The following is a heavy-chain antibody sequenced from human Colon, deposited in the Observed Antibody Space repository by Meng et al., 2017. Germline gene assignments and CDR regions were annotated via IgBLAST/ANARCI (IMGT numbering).Heavy chain of an antibody. D-gene: IGHD3-10*01. Sequence: VGLVESGGGLVQAGGAGRLVWSGSGFTVETYAMRWVRQAPGKGLEWVSAIGDSGATTYYADSVRGRFTISRDNSKSTVYLQMNGLRAEDTAVYYCARVFGTYYFNCWGQGTLVTVSS. V-gene: IGHV3-23*04. J-gene: IGHJ4*02. CDR1: GFTVETYA. CDR3: ARVFGTYYFNC. CDR2: IGDSGATT.